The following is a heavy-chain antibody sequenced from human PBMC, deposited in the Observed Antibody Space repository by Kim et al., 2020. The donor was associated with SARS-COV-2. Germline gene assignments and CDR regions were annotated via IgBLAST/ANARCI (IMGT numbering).Heavy chain of an antibody. CDR2: ISTDGRDK. V-gene: IGHV3-30*03. D-gene: IGHD1-1*01. CDR3: ARSFLKWNQENGAFDI. J-gene: IGHJ3*02. Sequence: GGSLRLSCVASGFTFSSYGMHWVRQAPGQGLDWVAAISTDGRDKGYVESVKGRFTISRDNSHNTLYLEVSSLTVEDTAVYYCARSFLKWNQENGAFDIWGQGTMVTVSS. CDR1: GFTFSSYG.